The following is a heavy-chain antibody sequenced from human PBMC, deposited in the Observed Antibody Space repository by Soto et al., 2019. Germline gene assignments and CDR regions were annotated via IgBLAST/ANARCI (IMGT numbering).Heavy chain of an antibody. D-gene: IGHD3-22*01. J-gene: IGHJ6*02. CDR1: GFNFSDYV. CDR2: ISFDGSNE. Sequence: PGGSLRLSCTASGFNFSDYVVHWVRQAPGRGLEWMAFISFDGSNEYYADFVKGRFTISRDNSKNMVYLQVNSLRPDDTAVYFCXREGYYDSRGYPYGIDVWGQGTTVTVSS. V-gene: IGHV3-30-3*01. CDR3: XREGYYDSRGYPYGIDV.